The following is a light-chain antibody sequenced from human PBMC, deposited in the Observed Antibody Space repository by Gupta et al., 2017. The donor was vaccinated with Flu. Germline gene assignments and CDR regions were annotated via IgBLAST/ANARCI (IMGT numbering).Light chain of an antibody. CDR3: QEWDSNTAV. J-gene: IGLJ2*01. CDR1: GLGEKY. V-gene: IGLV3-1*01. CDR2: QDM. Sequence: SYEMSQPPSVSVSPGQTATITCSGDGLGEKYVCWYQQKPGQSPVLISYQDMKRPSGIPERFSGSNSGNTATLTISETQAMDEADYYCQEWDSNTAVLGGGTKLTVL.